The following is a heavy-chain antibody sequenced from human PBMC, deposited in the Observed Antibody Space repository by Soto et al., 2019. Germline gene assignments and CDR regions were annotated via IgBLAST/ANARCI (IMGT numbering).Heavy chain of an antibody. CDR1: VYTLTELL. V-gene: IGHV1-24*01. CDR2: FNPDSGDT. CDR3: ARATTELLVPSGGYYMDV. J-gene: IGHJ6*03. Sequence: ASVKVSCKGAVYTLTELLIHWLRQAPGKGLEWMGGFNPDSGDTIYAQKFQGRVTMTEDTSTSTAYMELSSLRSDDTAVYYCARATTELLVPSGGYYMDVWGKGTTVTVSS. D-gene: IGHD2-15*01.